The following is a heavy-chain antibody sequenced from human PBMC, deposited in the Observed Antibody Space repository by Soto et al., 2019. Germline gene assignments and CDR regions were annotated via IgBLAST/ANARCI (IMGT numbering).Heavy chain of an antibody. V-gene: IGHV3-21*06. J-gene: IGHJ5*02. CDR3: ARDQGGSYDSWSDP. Sequence: EVQVVESGGGLVKPGGSLRLSCTFTFSMYSMNWVRQAPGKGLEWVASISSGSAYIKYAESVKGRFTISRDNAKNSLQLQMNGLRAEDTAIYHCARDQGGSYDSWSDPWGQGTLVTVSS. CDR1: TFSMYS. CDR2: ISSGSAYI. D-gene: IGHD1-26*01.